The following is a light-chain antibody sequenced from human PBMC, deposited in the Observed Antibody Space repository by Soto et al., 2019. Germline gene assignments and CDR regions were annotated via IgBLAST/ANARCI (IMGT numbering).Light chain of an antibody. J-gene: IGKJ4*01. CDR2: GAS. CDR1: QTVTSNY. CDR3: QQYNNWPPPLT. Sequence: EIVLTQSPGTLSLSPGERATLSCRASQTVTSNYLAWYQRKPGQPPRLLIYGASSRATDIPGRFSGSGSGTDFTFTITRLEPEDFAVYYCQQYNNWPPPLTFGGGTKVEIK. V-gene: IGKV3-20*01.